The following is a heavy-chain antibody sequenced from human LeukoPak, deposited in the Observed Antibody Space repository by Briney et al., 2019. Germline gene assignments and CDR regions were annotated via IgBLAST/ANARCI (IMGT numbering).Heavy chain of an antibody. Sequence: SETLSLTCAVYGGSFSGYYWSWIRQPPGKGLEWIGEINHSGSTNYNPSLKSRVTISVDTSKNQFSLKLSSVTAADTAVYYCAKSGGSGLINYWGQGTLVTVSS. CDR3: AKSGGSGLINY. J-gene: IGHJ4*02. V-gene: IGHV4-34*01. CDR1: GGSFSGYY. CDR2: INHSGST. D-gene: IGHD1-26*01.